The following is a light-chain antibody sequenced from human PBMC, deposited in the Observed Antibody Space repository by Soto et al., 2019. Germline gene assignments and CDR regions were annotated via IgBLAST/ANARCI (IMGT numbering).Light chain of an antibody. CDR2: DAF. CDR3: QHRSNWPIT. V-gene: IGKV3-11*01. CDR1: QSVSSY. J-gene: IGKJ5*01. Sequence: EIVLTQSPATLSLSPGERATLSCRASQSVSSYLAWYQQKPGQAPRLLIYDAFNMAAGIPARFSGSGSGTDFTLTISSLEPEDFAVYYCQHRSNWPITFGQGTRLEIK.